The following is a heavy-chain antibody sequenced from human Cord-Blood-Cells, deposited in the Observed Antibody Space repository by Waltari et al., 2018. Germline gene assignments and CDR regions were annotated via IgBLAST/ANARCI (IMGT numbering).Heavy chain of an antibody. D-gene: IGHD3-10*01. V-gene: IGHV4-34*01. CDR1: GGSFSGYY. CDR3: ASAGEITMVRGVIDLKNDY. CDR2: INQRGST. J-gene: IGHJ4*02. Sequence: QVQLQQWGAGLLKPSETLSLTCAVYGGSFSGYYWICIRQPPGTGLEWIGEINQRGSTNYNPSLKSRVTISVDTSKNQFSLKLSSVTAADTAVYYCASAGEITMVRGVIDLKNDYWGQGTLVTVSS.